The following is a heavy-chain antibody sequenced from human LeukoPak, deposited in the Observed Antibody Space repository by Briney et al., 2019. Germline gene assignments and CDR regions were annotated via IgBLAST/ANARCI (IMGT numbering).Heavy chain of an antibody. D-gene: IGHD3-22*01. CDR3: ARVPPDSSGYYVYYFDY. J-gene: IGHJ4*02. CDR2: ISACNGNT. V-gene: IGHV1-18*01. CDR1: GYTFTSYG. Sequence: ASVKVSCKASGYTFTSYGISWVRQAPEQGLEWMGGISACNGNTNYAQKLQGRVTMTTDTSTSTAYMELRSLRSDDTAVYYCARVPPDSSGYYVYYFDYWGQGTLVTVSS.